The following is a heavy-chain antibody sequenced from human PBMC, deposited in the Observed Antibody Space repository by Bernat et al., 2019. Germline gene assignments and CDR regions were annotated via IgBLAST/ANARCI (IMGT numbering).Heavy chain of an antibody. CDR3: AGSTGTIATLRAYAFDI. D-gene: IGHD4-17*01. Sequence: QLQLQESGSGLVKPSQTLSLTCAVSGGSISSGGYSWSWIRQPPGKGLEWIGYIYHSGSTYYNPSLKSRVTISVDRDKNQLSLKLRSGTAADTAVYYWAGSTGTIATLRAYAFDIWGQGTMVTVSS. V-gene: IGHV4-30-2*01. CDR2: IYHSGST. CDR1: GGSISSGGYS. J-gene: IGHJ3*02.